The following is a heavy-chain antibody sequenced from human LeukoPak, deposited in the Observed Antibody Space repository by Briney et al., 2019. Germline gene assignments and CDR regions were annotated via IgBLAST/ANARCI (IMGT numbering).Heavy chain of an antibody. V-gene: IGHV1-18*01. CDR3: ARDQGIAVAGLYYFDY. D-gene: IGHD6-19*01. CDR2: ISAYNGNT. Sequence: ASVKVSCKASGYSFTSNVISWVRQAPGQGLEWMGWISAYNGNTNYAQKLQDRVTMTTDTSTSTAYMELRSLRSDDTAVYYCARDQGIAVAGLYYFDYWGQGTLVTVSS. CDR1: GYSFTSNV. J-gene: IGHJ4*02.